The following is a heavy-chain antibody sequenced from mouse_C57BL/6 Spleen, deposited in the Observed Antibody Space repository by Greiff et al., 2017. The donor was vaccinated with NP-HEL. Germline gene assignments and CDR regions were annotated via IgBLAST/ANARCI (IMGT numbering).Heavy chain of an antibody. CDR2: ISSGGDYI. V-gene: IGHV5-9-1*02. CDR1: GFTFSSYA. Sequence: EVKVVESGEGLVKPGGSLKLSCAASGFTFSSYAMSWVRQTPEKRLEWVAYISSGGDYIYYADTVKGRFTISRDNARNTLYLQMSSLKSEDTAMYYCTRVFTTFDYWGQGTTLTVSS. D-gene: IGHD1-1*01. J-gene: IGHJ2*01. CDR3: TRVFTTFDY.